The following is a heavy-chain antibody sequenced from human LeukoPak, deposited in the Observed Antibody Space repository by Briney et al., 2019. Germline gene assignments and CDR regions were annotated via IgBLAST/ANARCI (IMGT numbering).Heavy chain of an antibody. D-gene: IGHD2-2*01. V-gene: IGHV3-33*01. CDR3: ARDEVRYCSSTSCYGGLDY. CDR2: ICYDGSNK. CDR1: GFIFSSFC. J-gene: IGHJ4*02. Sequence: GGSLRLSCAASGFIFSSFCIHWVRQAPGKGLEWVAVICYDGSNKYYADSVKGRFTIARDNSKNTLYLQMNSLRDEDTSVYYCARDEVRYCSSTSCYGGLDYWGQGTLVTVSS.